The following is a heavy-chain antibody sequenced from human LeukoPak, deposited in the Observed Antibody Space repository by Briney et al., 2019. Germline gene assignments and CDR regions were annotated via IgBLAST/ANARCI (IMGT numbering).Heavy chain of an antibody. CDR1: GFTFSSYD. D-gene: IGHD3-10*01. CDR2: ISSVGDT. V-gene: IGHV3-13*01. Sequence: GGSRRLSWAVSGFTFSSYDMHWVRQVTGKGLEWVSGISSVGDTYYTDSVKGRFTISRDNAKNSLYLQMKSLRVGDTAVYYCARVYYGSRSYSFDNWGQGTLVTVSS. J-gene: IGHJ4*02. CDR3: ARVYYGSRSYSFDN.